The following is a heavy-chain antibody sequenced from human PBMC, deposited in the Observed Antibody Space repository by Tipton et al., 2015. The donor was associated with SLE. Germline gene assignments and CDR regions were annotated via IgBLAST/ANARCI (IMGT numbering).Heavy chain of an antibody. J-gene: IGHJ2*01. Sequence: QLVQSGAEVKMPGASVKVSCKASGYTFTSYDINWVRQATGQGLEWMGWMNPNSGNTGYAQKFQGRVTMTRNTSISTAYMDLSSLRSEDTAVYYCARGKINDWYFDLWGRGTLVTVSS. D-gene: IGHD3-16*01. CDR3: ARGKINDWYFDL. CDR2: MNPNSGNT. CDR1: GYTFTSYD. V-gene: IGHV1-8*01.